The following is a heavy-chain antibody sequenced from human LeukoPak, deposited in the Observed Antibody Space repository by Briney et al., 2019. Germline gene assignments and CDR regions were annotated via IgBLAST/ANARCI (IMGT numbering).Heavy chain of an antibody. CDR1: GFTFSSYG. J-gene: IGHJ4*02. D-gene: IGHD6-19*01. Sequence: GGSLRLSRAASGFTFSSYGMHWVRQAPGKGLEWVAFIRYDGSNKYYADSVKGRFTISRDNSKNMLYLQMNSLRAEDTAVYYCARDHGVAVAGSFDYWGQGTLVTVSS. CDR2: IRYDGSNK. CDR3: ARDHGVAVAGSFDY. V-gene: IGHV3-30*02.